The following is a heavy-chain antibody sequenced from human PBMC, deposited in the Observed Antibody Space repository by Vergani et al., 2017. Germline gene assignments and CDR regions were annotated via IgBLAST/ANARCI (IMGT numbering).Heavy chain of an antibody. CDR3: ARVCITMVRGDYGMDV. D-gene: IGHD3-10*01. CDR1: GFTFSNAW. J-gene: IGHJ6*02. CDR2: IKSKTDGGTT. Sequence: EVQLVESGGGLVKPGGSLRLSCAASGFTFSNAWMSWVRQAPGKGLEWVGRIKSKTDGGTTDYAATVKGRFTISRDDSKNTLYLQMNSLKTEDTAVYYCARVCITMVRGDYGMDVWGQGTTVTVSS. V-gene: IGHV3-15*01.